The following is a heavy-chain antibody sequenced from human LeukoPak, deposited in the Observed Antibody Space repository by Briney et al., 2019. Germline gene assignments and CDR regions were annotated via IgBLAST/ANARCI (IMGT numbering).Heavy chain of an antibody. D-gene: IGHD3-10*01. Sequence: PGGSLRLSCAASGFIFSSYGMSWVRQAPGKGLEWVSDISDSDGSTYYADSVKGRFTISRDNAKNTLYLQMNSLRAEDTAVYYCAKAITMVRGVLSYYYGMDVWGQGTTVTVSS. J-gene: IGHJ6*02. V-gene: IGHV3-23*01. CDR2: ISDSDGST. CDR3: AKAITMVRGVLSYYYGMDV. CDR1: GFIFSSYG.